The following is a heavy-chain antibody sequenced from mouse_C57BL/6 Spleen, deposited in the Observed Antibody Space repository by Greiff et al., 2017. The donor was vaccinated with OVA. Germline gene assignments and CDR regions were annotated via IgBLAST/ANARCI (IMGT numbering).Heavy chain of an antibody. CDR1: GYSITSGYY. CDR3: ALLLRYYFDY. J-gene: IGHJ2*01. D-gene: IGHD1-1*01. V-gene: IGHV3-6*01. Sequence: VQLQQSGPGLVKPSQSLSLTCSVTGYSITSGYYWNWIRQFPGNKLEWMGYISYDGSNNYNPSLKNRISITRDTSKNQFFLKLNSVTTEDTATYYCALLLRYYFDYWGQGTTLTVSS. CDR2: ISYDGSN.